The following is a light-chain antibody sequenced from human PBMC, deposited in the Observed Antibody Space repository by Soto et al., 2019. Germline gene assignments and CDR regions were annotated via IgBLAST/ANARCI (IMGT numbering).Light chain of an antibody. CDR2: AAS. Sequence: ETVLTQSPGTLSLSPGERATLSCRAGQSSSSYLTWDQQRPGQAPRLLIYAASRRATGIPDRFSGSGSGTDFTLTISRLEHEDFAVYYCQQYSTSPITFGQGTRLEIK. V-gene: IGKV3-20*01. CDR1: QSSSSY. J-gene: IGKJ5*01. CDR3: QQYSTSPIT.